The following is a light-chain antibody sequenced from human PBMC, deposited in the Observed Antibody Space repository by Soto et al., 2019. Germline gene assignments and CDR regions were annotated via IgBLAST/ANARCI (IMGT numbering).Light chain of an antibody. CDR2: DAT. V-gene: IGLV3-21*02. CDR1: KIGSKI. J-gene: IGLJ1*01. Sequence: SYELTQPPSVSVAPGQTAKITCGGDKIGSKIVHWYKQRPGQAPVAVVFDATDRPSGVSNRFSGSKSGNTASLTISGLQAEDEADYYCCSYAGTGTDNYVFGSGTKVTVL. CDR3: CSYAGTGTDNYV.